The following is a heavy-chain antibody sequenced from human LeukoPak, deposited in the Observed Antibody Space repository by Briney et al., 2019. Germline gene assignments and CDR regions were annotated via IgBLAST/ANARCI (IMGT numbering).Heavy chain of an antibody. V-gene: IGHV3-30*02. CDR1: GFIFSSYG. Sequence: GGSLRLSCAASGFIFSSYGMHWVRQAPGKGLEWVAFIRYDGSKKYYADSVKGRFTISRDNSKNTLYLQMNSLRAEDTAVYYCAKDRKRGYDPQGGAVDDWGQGTLVTVSS. CDR3: AKDRKRGYDPQGGAVDD. D-gene: IGHD5-12*01. J-gene: IGHJ4*02. CDR2: IRYDGSKK.